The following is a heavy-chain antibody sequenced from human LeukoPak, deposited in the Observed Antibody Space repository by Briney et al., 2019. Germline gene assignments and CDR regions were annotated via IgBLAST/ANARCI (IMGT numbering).Heavy chain of an antibody. J-gene: IGHJ5*02. V-gene: IGHV1-69*10. CDR3: ARDDGDYLYNWFDP. Sequence: VKVSCKASGDTFSIYAISWVRQAPGQGLEWMGRIIPISGIANYAQKFQGRVTITADKSTSTAYMELSSLRSEDTAVYYCARDDGDYLYNWFDPWGQGTLVTVSS. CDR2: IIPISGIA. D-gene: IGHD4-17*01. CDR1: GDTFSIYA.